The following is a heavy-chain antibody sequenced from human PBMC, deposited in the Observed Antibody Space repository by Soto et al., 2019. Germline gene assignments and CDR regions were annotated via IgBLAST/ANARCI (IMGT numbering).Heavy chain of an antibody. D-gene: IGHD6-13*01. V-gene: IGHV5-51*01. J-gene: IGHJ6*02. CDR3: ARIVAAAGLMDV. CDR2: IFPGDSDT. CDR1: GFTFTSYW. Sequence: GESLKISCEGSGFTFTSYWIAWVRQMPGKGLEWMGIIFPGDSDTRYSPSFQGQVTISADKSTNTAYVQWRSLKASDTAMYFCARIVAAAGLMDVWGQGPTVTVSS.